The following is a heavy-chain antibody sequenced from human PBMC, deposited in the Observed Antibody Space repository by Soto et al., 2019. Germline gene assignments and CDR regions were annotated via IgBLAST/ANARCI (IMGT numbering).Heavy chain of an antibody. J-gene: IGHJ3*02. CDR2: IYYSGST. D-gene: IGHD3-3*01. V-gene: IGHV4-39*01. Sequence: SETLSLTCTVSGGSISSSSYYWGWIRQPPGKGLEWIGSIYYSGSTYYNPSLKNRVTISVDTSKNQFSLKLSSVTAADTAVYYCARHARITIFGVVMTAFDIWGQGTMVTVSS. CDR1: GGSISSSSYY. CDR3: ARHARITIFGVVMTAFDI.